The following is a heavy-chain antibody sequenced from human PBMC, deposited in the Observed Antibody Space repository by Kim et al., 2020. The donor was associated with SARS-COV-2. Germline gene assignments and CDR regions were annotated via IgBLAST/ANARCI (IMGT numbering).Heavy chain of an antibody. J-gene: IGHJ6*02. CDR1: GFTFSSYA. V-gene: IGHV3-23*01. Sequence: GGSLRLSCAASGFTFSSYAMSWVRQAPGKGLEWVSAISGSGGSTYYADSVKGRFTISRDNSKNTLYLQMNSLRAEDTAVYYCARDTMIVVVNSGGMDVWGQGTTVTVSS. CDR3: ARDTMIVVVNSGGMDV. D-gene: IGHD3-22*01. CDR2: ISGSGGST.